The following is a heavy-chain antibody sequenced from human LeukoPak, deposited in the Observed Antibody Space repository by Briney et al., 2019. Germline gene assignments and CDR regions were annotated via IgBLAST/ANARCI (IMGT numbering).Heavy chain of an antibody. J-gene: IGHJ4*02. CDR3: ARDVVGATYFD. D-gene: IGHD1-26*01. CDR2: IYSGGST. V-gene: IGHV3-53*01. CDR1: GFTVSSNY. Sequence: PGGSLRLSCAASGFTVSSNYMTWVRQAPGKGLEWVSIIYSGGSTSYAGSVKGRFTISRDNSKNTLYLQMNSLRAEDTAVYYCARDVVGATYFDWGQGTLVTVSS.